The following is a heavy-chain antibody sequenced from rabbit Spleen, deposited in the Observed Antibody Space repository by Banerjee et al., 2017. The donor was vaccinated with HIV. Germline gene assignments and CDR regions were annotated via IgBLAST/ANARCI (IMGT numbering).Heavy chain of an antibody. CDR3: ARDLVGVIGWNFCL. D-gene: IGHD2-1*01. J-gene: IGHJ4*01. CDR1: GFSFSDRDV. Sequence: QEQLVESGGGLVQPEGSLTLTCKASGFSFSDRDVMGWVRQAPGKGLQWIACINASTGKPVYATWASGRFTISRTSSTTVTLRMTRLTAADRATYFCARDLVGVIGWNFCLWGPGTLVTVS. V-gene: IGHV1S45*01. CDR2: INASTGKP.